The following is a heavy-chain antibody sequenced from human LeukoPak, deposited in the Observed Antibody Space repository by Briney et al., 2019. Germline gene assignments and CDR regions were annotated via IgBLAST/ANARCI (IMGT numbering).Heavy chain of an antibody. CDR1: GGTFSSYA. Sequence: GASVKVSCKASGGTFSSYAISWVRQAPGQGLEWMGGIIPIFGTANYAQKFQGRVTMTRDTSASTVYMELSRLRSDDTAVYYCAAVAGLGNAFDIWGQGTMVTVSS. V-gene: IGHV1-69*05. CDR3: AAVAGLGNAFDI. D-gene: IGHD6-19*01. CDR2: IIPIFGTA. J-gene: IGHJ3*02.